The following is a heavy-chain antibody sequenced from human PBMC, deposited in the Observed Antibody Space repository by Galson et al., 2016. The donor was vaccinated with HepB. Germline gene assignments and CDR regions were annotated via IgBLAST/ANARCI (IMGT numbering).Heavy chain of an antibody. J-gene: IGHJ4*02. CDR2: MSYDGSVK. Sequence: SLRLSCAVSGFSVNSYGVHWVRQSPDKRLEWIAVMSYDGSVKRYADSVKGRFTISRDNSKNTLYLQMNSLRVEDTAVYYCARDESAVGAMGKFDYWGQGTLVTVSS. V-gene: IGHV3-30*12. D-gene: IGHD1-26*01. CDR3: ARDESAVGAMGKFDY. CDR1: GFSVNSYG.